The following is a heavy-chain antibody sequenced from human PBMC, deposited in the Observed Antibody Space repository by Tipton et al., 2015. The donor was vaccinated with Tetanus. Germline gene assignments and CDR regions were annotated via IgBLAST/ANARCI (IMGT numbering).Heavy chain of an antibody. Sequence: GSLRLSCVASGFTFDDAWMTWVRQTPGRGLEWVGRIKSKADGGTSDYATPVRGRFIISREDSTNTLFLQMNSLKTEDTAVYYCARDGYHYERIGMGWLDPWGLGTLVTVSS. V-gene: IGHV3-15*01. D-gene: IGHD3-22*01. CDR3: ARDGYHYERIGMGWLDP. CDR2: IKSKADGGTS. J-gene: IGHJ5*02. CDR1: GFTFDDAW.